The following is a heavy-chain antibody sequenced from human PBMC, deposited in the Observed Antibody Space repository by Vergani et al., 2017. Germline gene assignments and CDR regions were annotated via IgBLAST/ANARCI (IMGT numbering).Heavy chain of an antibody. CDR2: IIPIFGTA. D-gene: IGHD4-17*01. V-gene: IGHV1-69*12. Sequence: QVQLVQSGAEVKKPGSSVKVSCKASGGTFSSYAISWVRQAPGQGLEWMGGIIPIFGTAKYAQKFQGRVTITADESTRPAYMELSSLRSEDTAVYYCASKTSDYVEFPLYYYGMDVGGQGTTVTVSS. J-gene: IGHJ6*02. CDR1: GGTFSSYA. CDR3: ASKTSDYVEFPLYYYGMDV.